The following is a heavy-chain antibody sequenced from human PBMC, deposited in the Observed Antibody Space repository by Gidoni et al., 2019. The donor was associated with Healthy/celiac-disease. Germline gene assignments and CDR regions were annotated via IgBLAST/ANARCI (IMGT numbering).Heavy chain of an antibody. CDR2: IRSKAYGGTT. Sequence: EVQLVESGGGLVQPGRSLRLSCTASGFTFGDYAMSWFRQAAGKGLEWVGFIRSKAYGGTTEYAASVKGRFTSSRDDSKSIAYLQMNSLKTEDTAVYYCTRDSVYSSRADYGGQGTLVTVSS. V-gene: IGHV3-49*03. CDR3: TRDSVYSSRADY. J-gene: IGHJ4*02. CDR1: GFTFGDYA. D-gene: IGHD6-13*01.